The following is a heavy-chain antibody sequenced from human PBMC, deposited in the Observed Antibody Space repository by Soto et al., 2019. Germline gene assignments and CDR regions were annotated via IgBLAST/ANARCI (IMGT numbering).Heavy chain of an antibody. V-gene: IGHV1-69*02. CDR2: IIPILGIA. CDR3: ARGRTSSSWINWFDP. D-gene: IGHD6-13*01. CDR1: GGTFSSYT. J-gene: IGHJ5*02. Sequence: SVKVSCKASGGTFSSYTISWVRQAPGQGLEWMGRIIPILGIANYAQKFQGRVTITADKSTSTAYMELSSLRSEDTAVYYCARGRTSSSWINWFDPWGQGTLVTVSS.